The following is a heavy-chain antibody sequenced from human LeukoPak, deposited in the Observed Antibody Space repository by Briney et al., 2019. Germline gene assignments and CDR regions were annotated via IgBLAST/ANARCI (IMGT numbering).Heavy chain of an antibody. CDR1: GFTFDDYA. V-gene: IGHV3-43D*04. Sequence: GGSPRLSCAASGFTFDDYAMHWVRQAPGKGLEWVSLISWDGGSTYYADSVKGRFTISRDNSKNSLYLQMNSLRAEDTALYYCAKDKGGIAVAGFYFDYWGQGTLVTVSS. CDR3: AKDKGGIAVAGFYFDY. J-gene: IGHJ4*02. D-gene: IGHD6-19*01. CDR2: ISWDGGST.